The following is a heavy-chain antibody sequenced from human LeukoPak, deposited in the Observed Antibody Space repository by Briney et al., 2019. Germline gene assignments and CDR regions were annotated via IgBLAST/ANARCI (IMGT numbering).Heavy chain of an antibody. Sequence: GGSLRLSCAASGFTFSSYAMNWVRQAPGKGLEWVSSISSGSSYRYYADSVKRRFTISRDNAENSLFLQMDSLRVEDTALYYCARDSERRDGFSLYFFDYWGRGTLVTVSS. CDR1: GFTFSSYA. CDR2: ISSGSSYR. J-gene: IGHJ4*02. D-gene: IGHD5-24*01. CDR3: ARDSERRDGFSLYFFDY. V-gene: IGHV3-21*01.